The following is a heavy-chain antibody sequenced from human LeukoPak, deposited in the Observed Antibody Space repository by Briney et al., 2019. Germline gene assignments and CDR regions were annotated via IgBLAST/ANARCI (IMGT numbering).Heavy chain of an antibody. J-gene: IGHJ5*02. CDR3: ARVWATGTTYDP. V-gene: IGHV4-31*03. Sequence: SETLSLTCTVSGGSISSGGYYWSWIRQHPGKGLEWIGYIYYSGNTYHNPSLKTRVTISVDTSKNQFSLKLSSVTAADTAVYYCARVWATGTTYDPWGQGTLVTVSS. D-gene: IGHD1-7*01. CDR1: GGSISSGGYY. CDR2: IYYSGNT.